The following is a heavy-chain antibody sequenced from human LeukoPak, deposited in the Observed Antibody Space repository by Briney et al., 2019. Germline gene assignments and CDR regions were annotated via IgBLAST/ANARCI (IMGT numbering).Heavy chain of an antibody. CDR3: ARDCSSTSCYVFAY. V-gene: IGHV4-30-4*01. D-gene: IGHD2-2*01. CDR1: GGSISSGDYY. Sequence: QTLPLTCTVSGGSISSGDYYWSCIPPPPGKGLEWIGYLYYSGSTYYNPAHKSRVSISVDTSKNQFSQKLSSVTAADAAVYYCARDCSSTSCYVFAYWGQGTLVTVSS. CDR2: LYYSGST. J-gene: IGHJ4*02.